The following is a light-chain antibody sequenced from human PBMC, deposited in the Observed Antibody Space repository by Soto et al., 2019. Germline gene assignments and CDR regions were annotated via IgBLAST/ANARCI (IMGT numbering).Light chain of an antibody. J-gene: IGKJ2*01. CDR2: WAS. CDR1: QSVLYSSNNKNY. V-gene: IGKV4-1*01. Sequence: DIVMTQSPDSLAVSLGERATINCKSSQSVLYSSNNKNYLAWYQQKPGQPPKLLIYWASTRESGVPDRFSGSGSGTDFTRTISSLQAEDVAVYYCQQYYSTPPLFGQGTKLEIK. CDR3: QQYYSTPPL.